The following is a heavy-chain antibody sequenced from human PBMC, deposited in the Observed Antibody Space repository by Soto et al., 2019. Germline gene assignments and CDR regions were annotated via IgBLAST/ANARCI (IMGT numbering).Heavy chain of an antibody. V-gene: IGHV5-51*01. CDR3: ARLGYDFWGGYYTGYYYGMDV. CDR2: IYPGDSDT. Sequence: GESLKISCKGSGYSFTSYWIGWVRQMPGKGLEWMGIIYPGDSDTRYSPSFQGQVTISADKSISTAYLQWSSLKASDTAMYYCARLGYDFWGGYYTGYYYGMDVWGQGTTVTVSS. D-gene: IGHD3-3*01. J-gene: IGHJ6*02. CDR1: GYSFTSYW.